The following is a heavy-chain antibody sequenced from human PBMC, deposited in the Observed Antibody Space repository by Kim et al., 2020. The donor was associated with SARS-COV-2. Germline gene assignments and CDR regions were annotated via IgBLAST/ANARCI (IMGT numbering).Heavy chain of an antibody. CDR2: ISWNTGSI. Sequence: GGSLRLSCAASGFTFDDYAMHWVRQAPGKGLELVSGISWNTGSIGYADSVKGRFTISRDNAKNSLYLQMNSLRAEDTALDDCAKDKRDYYGSGSDYRDWGQGTLVTVSS. J-gene: IGHJ4*02. V-gene: IGHV3-9*01. CDR1: GFTFDDYA. D-gene: IGHD3-10*01. CDR3: AKDKRDYYGSGSDYRD.